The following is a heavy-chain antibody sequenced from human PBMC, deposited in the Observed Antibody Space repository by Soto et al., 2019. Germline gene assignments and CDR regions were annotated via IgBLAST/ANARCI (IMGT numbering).Heavy chain of an antibody. CDR1: GFIFSSYE. CDR3: ARHRSPSPDY. J-gene: IGHJ4*02. V-gene: IGHV3-48*03. Sequence: GGSLRLSCVASGFIFSSYEMNWVRQAPGKGLEWISYISQGSTTIYYADSVKGRFTISRDNAKNSLFLQMSGLRVEDTATYYCARHRSPSPDYWGQGTLVTVSS. CDR2: ISQGSTTI.